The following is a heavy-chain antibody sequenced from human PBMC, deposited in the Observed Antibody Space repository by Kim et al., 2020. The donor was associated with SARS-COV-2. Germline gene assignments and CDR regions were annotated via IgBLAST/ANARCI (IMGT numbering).Heavy chain of an antibody. CDR2: ISSSSSYI. D-gene: IGHD2-15*01. CDR1: GFTFSSYS. J-gene: IGHJ4*02. CDR3: ARVRAVRGVGFDY. V-gene: IGHV3-21*01. Sequence: GGSLRLSCAASGFTFSSYSMNWVRQAPGKGLEWVSSISSSSSYIYYADSVKGRFTISRDNAKNSLYLQMNSLRAEDTAVYYCARVRAVRGVGFDYWGQGTLVTVSS.